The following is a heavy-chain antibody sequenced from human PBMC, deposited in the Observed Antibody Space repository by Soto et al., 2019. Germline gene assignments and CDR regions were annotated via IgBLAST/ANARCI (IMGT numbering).Heavy chain of an antibody. J-gene: IGHJ4*02. CDR2: INHSGST. V-gene: IGHV4-34*01. CDR3: ARGGWGYKFDY. D-gene: IGHD1-20*01. Sequence: QVQLQQWGAGLLKPSETLSLTCAVYGGSFSGYYWGWIRQPPGKGLEWIGEINHSGSTNYNPSLKSRVTISVDTSKNQFSLKLSSVTAADTAVYYCARGGWGYKFDYWGQGTLVTVSS. CDR1: GGSFSGYY.